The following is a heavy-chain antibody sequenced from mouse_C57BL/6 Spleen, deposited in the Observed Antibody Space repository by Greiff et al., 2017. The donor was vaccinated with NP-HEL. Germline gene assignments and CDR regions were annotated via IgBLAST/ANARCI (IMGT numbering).Heavy chain of an antibody. CDR3: TRRGRDYYGSSPFAY. Sequence: QVQLKESGAELVRPGASVTLSCKASGYTFTDYEMHWVKQTPVHGLEWIGAIDPETGGTAYNQKFKGKAILTADKSSSTAYMELRSLTSEDSAVYYCTRRGRDYYGSSPFAYWGQGTLVTVSA. D-gene: IGHD1-1*01. CDR2: IDPETGGT. V-gene: IGHV1-15*01. J-gene: IGHJ3*01. CDR1: GYTFTDYE.